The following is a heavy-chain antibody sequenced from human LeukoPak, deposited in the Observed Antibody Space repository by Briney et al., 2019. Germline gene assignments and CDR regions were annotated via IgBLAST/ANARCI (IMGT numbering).Heavy chain of an antibody. J-gene: IGHJ4*02. CDR1: GFTFSSYA. CDR3: ARDYGPMVRGVIDY. Sequence: PGGSLRLSCAASGFTFSSYAMSWVRQAPGKGLEWVSAISGSGGSTYYADSVKGRFTISRDNSKNTLYLQMNSLRAEDTAVYYCARDYGPMVRGVIDYWGQGTLVTVSS. D-gene: IGHD3-10*01. V-gene: IGHV3-23*01. CDR2: ISGSGGST.